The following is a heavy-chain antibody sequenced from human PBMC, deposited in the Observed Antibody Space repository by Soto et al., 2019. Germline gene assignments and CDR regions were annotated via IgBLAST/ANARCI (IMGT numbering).Heavy chain of an antibody. CDR2: ISRSSTGI. D-gene: IGHD3-10*01. Sequence: EVQLVESGGGLVQPGGSLRLSCAASGFTFSLYSMSWVRQAPGKGLEWVSYISRSSTGIHYADSVKGRFTISRDDGTNSMHLQMNSLRDGDTAVEYCARAVTGGLDVWSQGTTVSISS. V-gene: IGHV3-48*02. CDR3: ARAVTGGLDV. J-gene: IGHJ6*01. CDR1: GFTFSLYS.